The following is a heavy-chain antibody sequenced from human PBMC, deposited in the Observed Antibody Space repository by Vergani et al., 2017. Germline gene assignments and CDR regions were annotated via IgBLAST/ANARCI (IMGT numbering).Heavy chain of an antibody. D-gene: IGHD3-22*01. V-gene: IGHV3-11*01. CDR3: ARDRDYYDSSGYKGDNWFDP. J-gene: IGHJ5*02. CDR2: ISSSGSTI. CDR1: GFTFSDYY. Sequence: QVQLVESGGGLVKPGGSLRLSCAASGFTFSDYYMSWIRQAPGKGLEWVSYISSSGSTIYYADSVKGRFTISRDNAKNSLYLQMNSLRAEDTAVYYCARDRDYYDSSGYKGDNWFDPWGQGTLVTVSS.